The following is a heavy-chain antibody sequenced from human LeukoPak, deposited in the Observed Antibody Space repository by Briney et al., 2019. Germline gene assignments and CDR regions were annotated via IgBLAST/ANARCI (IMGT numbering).Heavy chain of an antibody. CDR1: GLNITKYW. V-gene: IGHV3-7*04. CDR3: VRGSSSN. J-gene: IGHJ4*02. D-gene: IGHD2-2*01. CDR2: ISPDGSDK. Sequence: PGGSLRLSCAVSGLNITKYWMSWVRQAPGKRLEWVANISPDGSDKQCLDSVRDRFTVSRDNARNSLYLEMNRLRVEDTAIYYCVRGSSSNWGQGTLVTVSS.